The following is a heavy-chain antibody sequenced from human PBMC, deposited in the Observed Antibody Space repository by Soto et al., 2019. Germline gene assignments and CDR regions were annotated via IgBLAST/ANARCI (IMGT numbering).Heavy chain of an antibody. D-gene: IGHD4-17*01. CDR3: ARDPRTTSSAPFDY. Sequence: PGGSLRLSCAASGFTFSSYAMSWVRQAPGKGLEWVSSISSSSSKIYYADSVKGRFTISRDNAKNSLYLQMNSLRAEDTAVYYCARDPRTTSSAPFDYWGQGTLVTVSS. CDR2: ISSSSSKI. J-gene: IGHJ4*02. V-gene: IGHV3-21*01. CDR1: GFTFSSYA.